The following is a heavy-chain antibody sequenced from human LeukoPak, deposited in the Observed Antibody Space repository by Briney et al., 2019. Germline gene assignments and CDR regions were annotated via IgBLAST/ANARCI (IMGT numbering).Heavy chain of an antibody. CDR2: ISSSGSDT. CDR3: ARGELFYDSSGYYHDAFDI. CDR1: GFTLSHYY. V-gene: IGHV3-11*04. Sequence: AGGSLRLSCAASGFTLSHYYMGWIRQAPGKGLEWVSYISSSGSDTYNADSVKGRFTISRDNAKNSLYLQMNSLRAEDTAVYYCARGELFYDSSGYYHDAFDIWGQGTMVTVSS. J-gene: IGHJ3*02. D-gene: IGHD3-22*01.